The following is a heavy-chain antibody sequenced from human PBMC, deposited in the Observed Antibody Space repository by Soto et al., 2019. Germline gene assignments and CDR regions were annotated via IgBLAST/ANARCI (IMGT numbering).Heavy chain of an antibody. CDR2: IYYSGKT. V-gene: IGHV4-31*03. CDR1: GGSIRSGGYY. Sequence: QVQLQESGPGLVKPSQTLSLTCTVSGGSIRSGGYYWSWVPQNPRKGLEWIGNIYYSGKTYYNPSLKCRLTISLDTSKNRCSLNLSSVTAPDTAVYYCARDRLMATAGTARHYFGLDVWGQGTTVTVSS. D-gene: IGHD5-18*01. J-gene: IGHJ6*02. CDR3: ARDRLMATAGTARHYFGLDV.